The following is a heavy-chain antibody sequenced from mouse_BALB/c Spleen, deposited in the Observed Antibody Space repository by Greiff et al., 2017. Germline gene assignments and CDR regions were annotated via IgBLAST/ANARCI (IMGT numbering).Heavy chain of an antibody. CDR3: TREGGYDGAWFAY. CDR2: ISSGGSYT. D-gene: IGHD2-14*01. Sequence: EVQRVESGGGLVKPGGSLKLSCAASGFTFSSYTMSWVRQTPEKRLEWVATISSGGSYTYYPDSVKGRFTISRDNAKNTLYLQMSSLKSEDTAMYYCTREGGYDGAWFAYWGQGTLVTVSA. V-gene: IGHV5-6-4*01. CDR1: GFTFSSYT. J-gene: IGHJ3*01.